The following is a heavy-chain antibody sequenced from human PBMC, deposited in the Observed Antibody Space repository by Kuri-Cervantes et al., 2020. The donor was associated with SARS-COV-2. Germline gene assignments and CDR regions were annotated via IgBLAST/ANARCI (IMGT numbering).Heavy chain of an antibody. D-gene: IGHD3-3*01. J-gene: IGHJ3*02. Sequence: GGSLRLSCAASGFTFSGSAMHWVRQASGKGLEWVGRIRSKANSYATAYAASVKGRFTISRDDSKNTAYLQMNSLKTEDMAVYYCASVYYDFWSGYYGAFDIWGQGTMVTVSS. CDR3: ASVYYDFWSGYYGAFDI. CDR2: IRSKANSYAT. V-gene: IGHV3-73*01. CDR1: GFTFSGSA.